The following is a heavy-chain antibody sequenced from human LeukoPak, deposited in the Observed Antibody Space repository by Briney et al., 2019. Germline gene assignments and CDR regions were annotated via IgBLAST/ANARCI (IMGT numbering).Heavy chain of an antibody. CDR2: INPNSGGT. D-gene: IGHD2-2*01. CDR1: GYTFAGYY. V-gene: IGHV1-2*02. CDR3: ARGRGYCSSTSCIHNWFDP. J-gene: IGHJ5*02. Sequence: ASVKVSCKASGYTFAGYYMHWVRQAPGQGLEWMGWINPNSGGTNYAQKFQGRVTMTRDTSISTAYMELSRLRSDDTAVYYCARGRGYCSSTSCIHNWFDPWGQGTLVTVSS.